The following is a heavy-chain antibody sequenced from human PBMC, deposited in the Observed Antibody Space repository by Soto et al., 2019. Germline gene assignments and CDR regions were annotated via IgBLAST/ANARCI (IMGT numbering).Heavy chain of an antibody. Sequence: PGGSLRLSCAASGFTFSSYGMHWVRQAPGKGLEWVAVISYDGSNKYYADSVKGRFTISRDNSKNTLYLQMNSLRAEDTAVYYCAKDNLLHGIAAYYYYYYGMDVWGQGTTVTVSS. CDR2: ISYDGSNK. V-gene: IGHV3-30*18. D-gene: IGHD6-13*01. CDR1: GFTFSSYG. CDR3: AKDNLLHGIAAYYYYYYGMDV. J-gene: IGHJ6*02.